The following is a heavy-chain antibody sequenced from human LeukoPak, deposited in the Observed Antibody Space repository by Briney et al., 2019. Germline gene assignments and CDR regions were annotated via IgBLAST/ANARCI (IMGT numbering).Heavy chain of an antibody. Sequence: ASGTLCLNSAASSFTVCNMHLVRQPHGQGIEWKGGINPNTGGTNYEQTLQVRVTITRDTYNSTASMELNRMRSDDTAVYYCASGGRGYRGDDAFDIWGQGTMVTVSS. V-gene: IGHV1-2*02. CDR2: INPNTGGT. J-gene: IGHJ3*02. CDR3: ASGGRGYRGDDAFDI. CDR1: ASSFTVCN. D-gene: IGHD6-13*01.